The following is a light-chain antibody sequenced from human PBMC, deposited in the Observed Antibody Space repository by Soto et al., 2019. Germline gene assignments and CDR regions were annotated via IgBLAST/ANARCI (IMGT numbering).Light chain of an antibody. J-gene: IGKJ5*01. CDR1: QSISSY. CDR3: QQSYSTPHT. Sequence: DIRLTPYPSSLSASVGDRVTITCRASQSISSYLNWYQQKPGKAPKLLIYAASSLQSGVPSRFSGSGSGTDFTLTISSLQPEDFATYYCQQSYSTPHTFGQGTRLAIK. CDR2: AAS. V-gene: IGKV1-39*01.